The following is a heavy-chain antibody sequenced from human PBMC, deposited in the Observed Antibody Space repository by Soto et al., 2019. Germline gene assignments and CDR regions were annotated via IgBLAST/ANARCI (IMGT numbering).Heavy chain of an antibody. CDR3: ARSVAVAGLDF. Sequence: QVQLVESGGGVVQPGRSLRLSCAASGFTLSSYSMYWVRQTPGKGLEWVALISYDGNKKYYGDSVRGRFTISRDNSKNTVELQNNSPEPGETAVYYCARSVAVAGLDFWGQGTLVTVSS. D-gene: IGHD6-19*01. J-gene: IGHJ4*02. CDR2: ISYDGNKK. V-gene: IGHV3-30-3*01. CDR1: GFTLSSYS.